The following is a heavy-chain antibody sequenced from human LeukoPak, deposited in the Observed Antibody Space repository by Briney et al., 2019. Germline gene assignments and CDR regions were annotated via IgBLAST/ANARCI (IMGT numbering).Heavy chain of an antibody. CDR2: ISGSSVYI. J-gene: IGHJ4*02. D-gene: IGHD1-26*01. Sequence: SGGSLRLSCAASEFTFSNYAMNWVRQAPGKGLEWVSAISGSSVYIYYADSVKGRFTISRDNAKNSLYLQMNSLRAEDTAVYYCARVGIVGATSYDYWGQGTLVTVSS. V-gene: IGHV3-21*01. CDR1: EFTFSNYA. CDR3: ARVGIVGATSYDY.